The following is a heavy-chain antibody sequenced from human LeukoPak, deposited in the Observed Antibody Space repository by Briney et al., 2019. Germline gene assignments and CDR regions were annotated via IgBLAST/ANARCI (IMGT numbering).Heavy chain of an antibody. V-gene: IGHV4-38-2*02. D-gene: IGHD2-2*01. CDR1: GYSISSGYY. CDR2: IYHSGST. CDR3: ARYHCTSISCGFDP. Sequence: SETLSLTCTVSGYSISSGYYWGWIRQPPGKGLEWIGSIYHSGSTYYNPSLKSRVTISVDTSKNQFSLKLSSVTAADTAVYYCARYHCTSISCGFDPWGQGTLVTVSS. J-gene: IGHJ5*02.